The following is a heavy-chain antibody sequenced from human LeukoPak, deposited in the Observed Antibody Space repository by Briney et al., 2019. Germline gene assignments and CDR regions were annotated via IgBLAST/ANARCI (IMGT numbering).Heavy chain of an antibody. V-gene: IGHV3-48*01. CDR1: GFTFSSYS. D-gene: IGHD3-10*01. Sequence: PGGSLRLSCAASGFTFSSYSMNWVRQAPGKGLEWVSYISSSSSTIYYADSVKGRFTISRNNAKNSLYLQMNSLRAEDTAVYYCAKYYYGSGSPGYWGQGTLVTVSS. CDR3: AKYYYGSGSPGY. J-gene: IGHJ4*02. CDR2: ISSSSSTI.